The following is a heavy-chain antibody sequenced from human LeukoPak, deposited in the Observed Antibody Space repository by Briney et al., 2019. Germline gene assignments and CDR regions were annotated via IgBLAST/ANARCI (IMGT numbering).Heavy chain of an antibody. CDR1: GYSISSGYY. CDR3: ARASGSYGSGSYYYYGMDV. CDR2: IFHSGST. Sequence: SETLSLTCAVSGYSISSGYYWGWIRQPPGEGLEWFGSIFHSGSTYYNPSLKSRVNMSVDTSKNQISLKLSSVTAADTAVYYCARASGSYGSGSYYYYGMDVWGKGTTVTVSS. V-gene: IGHV4-38-2*01. J-gene: IGHJ6*04. D-gene: IGHD3-10*01.